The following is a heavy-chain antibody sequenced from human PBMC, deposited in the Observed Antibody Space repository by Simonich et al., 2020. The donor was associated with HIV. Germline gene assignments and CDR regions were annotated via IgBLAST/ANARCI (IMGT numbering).Heavy chain of an antibody. D-gene: IGHD7-27*01. V-gene: IGHV3-7*01. CDR3: ALGWGSGWYFDL. J-gene: IGHJ2*01. CDR1: GFTFSNHW. Sequence: EVQLVESGGGLVQSGGSLRLSCAASGFTFSNHWLTWVRQSPGKGVGWVAYKNQDGSEKNYVDSGKGRFTISRDNAKNSLSLQMNSLRDEDTALYYCALGWGSGWYFDLWGRATLVTVSS. CDR2: KNQDGSEK.